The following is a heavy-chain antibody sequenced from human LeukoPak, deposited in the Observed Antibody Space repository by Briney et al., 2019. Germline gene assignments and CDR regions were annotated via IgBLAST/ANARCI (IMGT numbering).Heavy chain of an antibody. CDR3: ARTRYCSGATCFSPELFDS. V-gene: IGHV4-38-2*01. Sequence: SETLSLTCVVSDYSISSGYHWGWIRPPPGQRLEWIGIIYHSGNTYYNPSLKSRVSLSVDTSMNQFSLKVTSVTAAATAVYYCARTRYCSGATCFSPELFDSWGQGTLVTVSS. D-gene: IGHD2-15*01. CDR1: DYSISSGYH. CDR2: IYHSGNT. J-gene: IGHJ4*02.